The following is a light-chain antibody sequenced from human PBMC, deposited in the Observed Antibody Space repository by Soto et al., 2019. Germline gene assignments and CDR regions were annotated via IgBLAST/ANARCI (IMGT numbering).Light chain of an antibody. CDR2: DVF. J-gene: IGKJ2*01. CDR3: QQYHSFSFT. V-gene: IGKV1-5*01. CDR1: QSITYW. Sequence: DIQMTQSPCSLSASVGDRVTITCRASQSITYWLAWYQQKPGRAPKLLIYDVFNLQSGVPSRFSGSGSGTELTLTISSLQPDDSATYYCQQYHSFSFTFGQGTKLEIK.